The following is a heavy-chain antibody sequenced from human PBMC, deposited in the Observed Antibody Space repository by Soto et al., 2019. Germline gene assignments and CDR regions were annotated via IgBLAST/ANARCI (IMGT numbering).Heavy chain of an antibody. CDR2: IYYSGST. CDR1: GGSISSSSYY. D-gene: IGHD1-26*01. CDR3: TRQGSGSYNAFDI. Sequence: SETLSLTCTVSGGSISSSSYYWGWIRQPPGNGLEWIGTIYYSGSTYYNPSLKSRVTISVDTSKNQFSLKLSSVTAADTAVYYCTRQGSGSYNAFDIWGQGTVVTVSS. J-gene: IGHJ3*02. V-gene: IGHV4-39*01.